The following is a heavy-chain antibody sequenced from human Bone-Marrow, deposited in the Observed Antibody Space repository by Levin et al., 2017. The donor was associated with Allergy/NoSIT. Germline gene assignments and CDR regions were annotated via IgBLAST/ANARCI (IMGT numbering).Heavy chain of an antibody. D-gene: IGHD3-3*01. CDR1: GFTFGDYA. CDR2: IRNKAYGGTT. V-gene: IGHV3-49*03. J-gene: IGHJ6*02. Sequence: GGSLRLSCTASGFTFGDYAMSWFRQAPGKGLEWVGFIRNKAYGGTTEYAASVKGRFTISRDDSKSIADLQMNSLKTEDTAVYSCTRDSSDYDFWSGYPPGDYYYGMDVWGQGTTVTVSS. CDR3: TRDSSDYDFWSGYPPGDYYYGMDV.